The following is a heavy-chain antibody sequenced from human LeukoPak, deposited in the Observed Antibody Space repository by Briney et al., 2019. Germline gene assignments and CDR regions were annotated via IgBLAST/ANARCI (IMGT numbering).Heavy chain of an antibody. CDR1: GFTFSSYA. D-gene: IGHD3-22*01. CDR2: ISYDGSNK. J-gene: IGHJ4*02. V-gene: IGHV3-30-3*01. Sequence: GGSLRLSCAASGFTFSSYAMHWVRQAPGKGLEWVAVISYDGSNKYYADSVKGRFTISRDNSKNTLYLQMNSLRAEDTAVYYCARDRTLDYYDSSGYYCGYFDYWGQGTLATVSS. CDR3: ARDRTLDYYDSSGYYCGYFDY.